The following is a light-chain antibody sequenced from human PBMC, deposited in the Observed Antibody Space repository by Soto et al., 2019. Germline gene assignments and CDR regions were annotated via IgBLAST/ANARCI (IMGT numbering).Light chain of an antibody. CDR1: QSVTSRY. Sequence: EIVLTQSPGTLSLSPGERATLSCQASQSVTSRYLAWYQQKHGQAPRLLIYGASSRATGIPDRFSGSGCGTRFTLTISRLEPEDFAVYFCQQYNNSPEYTFGQGTKLEIK. CDR3: QQYNNSPEYT. V-gene: IGKV3-20*01. J-gene: IGKJ2*01. CDR2: GAS.